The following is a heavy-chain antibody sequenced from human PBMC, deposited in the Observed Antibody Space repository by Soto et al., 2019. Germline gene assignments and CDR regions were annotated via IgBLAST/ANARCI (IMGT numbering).Heavy chain of an antibody. Sequence: QVQLVQSGAEVKKPGASVKVSCKASGYTFTGYYMHWVRQAPGQGLEWMGWINPNSGGTNYAQKFQGWVTMTRDTSISTAYMELSRLRSDDTAVYYCARDGPNVDIVATSNSRVGNYYYYYGMDVWGQGTTVTVSS. CDR2: INPNSGGT. D-gene: IGHD5-12*01. CDR1: GYTFTGYY. J-gene: IGHJ6*02. V-gene: IGHV1-2*04. CDR3: ARDGPNVDIVATSNSRVGNYYYYYGMDV.